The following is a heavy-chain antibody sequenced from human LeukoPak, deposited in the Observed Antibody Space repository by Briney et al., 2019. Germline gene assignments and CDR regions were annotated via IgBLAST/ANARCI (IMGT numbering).Heavy chain of an antibody. CDR1: GLTVSSSY. Sequence: PGGSLRLSFAASGLTVSSSYMSLVRQAPGEGLEWVSIIYTDGSTYYADSMKGRFTISRDNSKNTLYLQVNSLRAEDTAMYYCARNILFAFDIWGQGTMVTVSS. CDR2: IYTDGST. J-gene: IGHJ3*02. CDR3: ARNILFAFDI. V-gene: IGHV3-53*01.